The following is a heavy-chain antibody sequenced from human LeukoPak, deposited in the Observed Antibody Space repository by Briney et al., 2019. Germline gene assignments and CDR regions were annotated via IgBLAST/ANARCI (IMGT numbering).Heavy chain of an antibody. CDR2: IYSGGST. J-gene: IGHJ4*02. CDR3: ARDLSLSRASGWYVY. V-gene: IGHV3-66*01. D-gene: IGHD6-19*01. Sequence: GGSLRLSCAASGFTFSSYAMSWVRQPPGKGLEWVSVIYSGGSTYYADSVKGRFTISRDNSKNTLYLQMNSLRAEDTAVYYCARDLSLSRASGWYVYWGQGTLVTVSS. CDR1: GFTFSSYA.